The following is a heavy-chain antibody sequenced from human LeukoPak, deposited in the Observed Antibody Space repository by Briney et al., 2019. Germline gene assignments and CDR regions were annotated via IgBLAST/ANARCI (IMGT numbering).Heavy chain of an antibody. CDR3: ARAGVRYYYDSSGYYLDFDF. V-gene: IGHV1-2*02. Sequence: ASVKVSCKTSGYTFTGYYMHWVRQAPGQGLEWMGWINPNSGGTNYPQKFQGRVTMTSDTSITTAYMELSSLRSDDTAVYYCARAGVRYYYDSSGYYLDFDFWGQGTLVTVSS. CDR1: GYTFTGYY. D-gene: IGHD3-22*01. CDR2: INPNSGGT. J-gene: IGHJ4*02.